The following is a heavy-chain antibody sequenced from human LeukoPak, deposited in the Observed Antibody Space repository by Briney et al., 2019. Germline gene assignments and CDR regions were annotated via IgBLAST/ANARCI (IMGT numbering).Heavy chain of an antibody. D-gene: IGHD5-24*01. V-gene: IGHV4-39*01. CDR3: ARSRLHPIIFDY. Sequence: SETLSLTCTVAGGSISISSYYWGWIRQPPGKGLEWIGSIYYSGSTYYNPSLKSRVTISVDTSKNQFSLKLSSVTAADTAVYYCARSRLHPIIFDYWGQGTLVTVSS. CDR1: GGSISISSYY. J-gene: IGHJ4*02. CDR2: IYYSGST.